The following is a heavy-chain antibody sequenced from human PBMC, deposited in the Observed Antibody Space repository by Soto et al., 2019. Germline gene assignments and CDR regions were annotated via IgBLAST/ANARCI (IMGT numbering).Heavy chain of an antibody. CDR2: IIPIFGTA. V-gene: IGHV1-69*13. J-gene: IGHJ5*02. D-gene: IGHD6-19*01. CDR3: ARDKDYSSGGRWFDP. Sequence: ASVKVSCKASGGTFSRYAISWVRQAPGQGLEWMGGIIPIFGTANYAQKFQGRVTITADESTSTAYMELSSLRSEDTAVYHCARDKDYSSGGRWFDPWGQGTLVTVSS. CDR1: GGTFSRYA.